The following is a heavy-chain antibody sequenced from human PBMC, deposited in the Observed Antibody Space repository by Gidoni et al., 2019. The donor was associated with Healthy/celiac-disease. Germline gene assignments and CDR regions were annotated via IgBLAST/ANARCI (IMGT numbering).Heavy chain of an antibody. Sequence: EVQLVESGGGLVQPGGSLRLSCAASGFTFSRYWMSWVRQAPGKGLEWVANIKQDGSEKYYVDSVKGRFTISRDNAKNSLYLQMNSLRAEDTAVYYCARDRSIVVVPAALRRGGYYYYGMDVWGQGTTVTVSS. V-gene: IGHV3-7*03. D-gene: IGHD2-2*01. CDR3: ARDRSIVVVPAALRRGGYYYYGMDV. CDR1: GFTFSRYW. CDR2: IKQDGSEK. J-gene: IGHJ6*02.